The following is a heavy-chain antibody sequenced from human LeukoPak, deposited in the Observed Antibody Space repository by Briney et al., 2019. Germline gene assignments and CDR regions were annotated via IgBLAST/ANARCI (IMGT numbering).Heavy chain of an antibody. V-gene: IGHV4-59*01. J-gene: IGHJ3*02. D-gene: IGHD2-21*02. CDR3: ARDLLYCGGDCYSLGAFDI. CDR2: IYYSGST. Sequence: SETLSLTCTVSGGSISSYYWSWIRQPPGKGLEWIGYIYYSGSTNYNPSLKSRVTISVDTSKNQFSLKLSSVTAADTAVYYCARDLLYCGGDCYSLGAFDIWGQEGIGSVSS. CDR1: GGSISSYY.